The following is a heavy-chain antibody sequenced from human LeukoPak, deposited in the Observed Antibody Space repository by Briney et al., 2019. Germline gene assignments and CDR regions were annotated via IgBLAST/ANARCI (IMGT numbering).Heavy chain of an antibody. Sequence: GGSLRLSCAASGFTFSSYGMHWVRQAPGKGLEWVAVISYDGSNKYYADSVKGRFTISRDNSKNTLYLQMNSLRAEDTAVYYCARDPVAMVRGVIKGGGAFDIWGQGTMVTVSS. V-gene: IGHV3-30*03. CDR3: ARDPVAMVRGVIKGGGAFDI. J-gene: IGHJ3*02. CDR2: ISYDGSNK. CDR1: GFTFSSYG. D-gene: IGHD3-10*01.